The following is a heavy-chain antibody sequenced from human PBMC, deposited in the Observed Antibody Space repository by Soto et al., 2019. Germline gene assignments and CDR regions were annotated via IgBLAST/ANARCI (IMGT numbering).Heavy chain of an antibody. CDR2: IYYSGST. J-gene: IGHJ6*02. V-gene: IGHV4-61*01. D-gene: IGHD6-19*01. CDR1: GGSVSSGIYY. Sequence: SETLSLTCTVSGGSVSSGIYYWSWIRQPPGKGLEWIGYIYYSGSTNYNPSLKSRVTISVDTSKNQFSLKLSSVTAADTAVYYCARDSVAGSLRSYYYYYYGMDVWGQGTTVTVSS. CDR3: ARDSVAGSLRSYYYYYYGMDV.